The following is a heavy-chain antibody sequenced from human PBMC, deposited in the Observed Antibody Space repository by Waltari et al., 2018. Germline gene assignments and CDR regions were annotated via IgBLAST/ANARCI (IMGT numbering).Heavy chain of an antibody. D-gene: IGHD2-2*01. Sequence: QVQLVESGGGVVPPGGSLRLPCAAPGFTFSSSAMPWVRQAPGKGLEWVAFIRYDGSNKYYADSVKGRFTISRENSKNTLYLQMNSLRAEDTAVYYCAKDHCSSTSCYVGYFDYWGQGTLVTVSS. CDR2: IRYDGSNK. CDR3: AKDHCSSTSCYVGYFDY. J-gene: IGHJ4*02. CDR1: GFTFSSSA. V-gene: IGHV3-30*02.